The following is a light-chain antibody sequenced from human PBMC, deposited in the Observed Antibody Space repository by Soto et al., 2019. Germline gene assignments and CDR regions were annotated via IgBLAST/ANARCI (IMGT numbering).Light chain of an antibody. V-gene: IGKV2-29*03. CDR3: MQAIDIPWT. CDR1: QSLLHSDGKTY. J-gene: IGKJ1*01. CDR2: EVS. Sequence: ILMTQTPLSLSIIPGQTASISCKSSQSLLHSDGKTYFYWYVQKAGQAPQPLIYEVSNRFSGVPERFSGSGSRTDFTLKISRVEADDVGIYYCMQAIDIPWTFGQGTKVKIK.